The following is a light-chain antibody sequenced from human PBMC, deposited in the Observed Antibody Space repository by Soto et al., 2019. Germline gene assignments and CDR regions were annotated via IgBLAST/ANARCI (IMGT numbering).Light chain of an antibody. Sequence: QSVLTQPASVSGSPGHSITISCSGTSSDVGRYNAVSWYQQHPGKVPQLMIYDVSIRPSGISDRFSASKSGNMASLTISGLQAEDEADYYCSSYTVSGSYVFGTGTKVTVL. CDR2: DVS. CDR3: SSYTVSGSYV. CDR1: SSDVGRYNA. V-gene: IGLV2-14*03. J-gene: IGLJ1*01.